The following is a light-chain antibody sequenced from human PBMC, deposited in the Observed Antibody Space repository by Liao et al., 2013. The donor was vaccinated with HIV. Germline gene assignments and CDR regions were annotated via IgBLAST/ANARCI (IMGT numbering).Light chain of an antibody. Sequence: SFDLTQPPSMAVSAGQTASITCSGQGLGDKFTCWFQQRPGQSPVMIIYEDSKRPSGIPERFSASNSGTQSTLTISGTQTMDEADYYCQAWDSSTVVFGGGTKLTVL. J-gene: IGLJ2*01. CDR1: GLGDKF. V-gene: IGLV3-1*01. CDR2: EDS. CDR3: QAWDSSTVV.